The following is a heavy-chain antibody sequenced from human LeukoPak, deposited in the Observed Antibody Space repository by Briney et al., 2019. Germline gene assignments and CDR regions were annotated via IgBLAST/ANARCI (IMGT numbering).Heavy chain of an antibody. CDR3: ARDFRNSGYDYSYYYYGMDV. CDR2: IYYSGST. Sequence: SETLSLTCTVSGGSISSYYWSWIRQPPGKGLEWIGYIYYSGSTNYNPSLKSRVTISVDTSNNQFSLKLSSVTAADTAVYYCARDFRNSGYDYSYYYYGMDVWGQGTTVTVSS. D-gene: IGHD5-12*01. J-gene: IGHJ6*02. V-gene: IGHV4-59*01. CDR1: GGSISSYY.